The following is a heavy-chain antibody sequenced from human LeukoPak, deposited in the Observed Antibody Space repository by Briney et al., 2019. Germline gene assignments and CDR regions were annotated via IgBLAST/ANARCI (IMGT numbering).Heavy chain of an antibody. D-gene: IGHD2-2*02. CDR2: INPNSGGT. J-gene: IGHJ5*02. Sequence: ASVKVSCKASGYTFTGYYMHWVRQAPGQGLEWMGWINPNSGGTNYAQKLQGRVTMTRDTSISTAYMELSRLRSDDTAVYYCARDLVVPAAIGNWFDPWGQGTLVTVSS. CDR3: ARDLVVPAAIGNWFDP. V-gene: IGHV1-2*02. CDR1: GYTFTGYY.